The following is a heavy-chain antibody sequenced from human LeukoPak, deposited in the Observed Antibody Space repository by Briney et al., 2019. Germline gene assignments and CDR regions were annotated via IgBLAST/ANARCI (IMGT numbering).Heavy chain of an antibody. V-gene: IGHV3-23*01. CDR3: AKGTMDGGQYYYDSS. Sequence: GGSLRLSCAASGFTFSSYAMSWVRQAPGKGLEWVSAISGSGDSTYYADSVKGRFTVSRDGSKNTLYLQMNSLRAEDTAVYYCAKGTMDGGQYYYDSSGGQGTLVTVSS. D-gene: IGHD3-22*01. CDR2: ISGSGDST. CDR1: GFTFSSYA. J-gene: IGHJ4*02.